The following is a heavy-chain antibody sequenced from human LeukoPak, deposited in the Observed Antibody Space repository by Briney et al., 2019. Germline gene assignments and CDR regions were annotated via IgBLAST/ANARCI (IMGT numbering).Heavy chain of an antibody. J-gene: IGHJ4*02. CDR2: ISAYNGNT. CDR1: GYTFTSYG. Sequence: GASVKVSCKASGYTFTSYGISWVRQAPGQGLEWMGWISAYNGNTNYAQKLQGRVTMTTDTSTSTAYMELRSLRSDDTAVYYCARARGRYDSSGSTDYWGQGTLVTVSS. D-gene: IGHD3-22*01. CDR3: ARARGRYDSSGSTDY. V-gene: IGHV1-18*01.